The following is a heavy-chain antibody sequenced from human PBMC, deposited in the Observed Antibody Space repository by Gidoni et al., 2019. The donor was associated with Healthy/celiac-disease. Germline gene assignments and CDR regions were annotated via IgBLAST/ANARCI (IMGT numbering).Heavy chain of an antibody. V-gene: IGHV3-33*01. D-gene: IGHD3-10*01. CDR2: IWYDGSNK. CDR1: GFTFSSYG. J-gene: IGHJ3*02. CDR3: ARDGGMVGAFDI. Sequence: QVQLVESGGGVVQPGRSRRLSCAASGFTFSSYGMHWVRQAPGKGLEWVAVIWYDGSNKYYADSVKGRFTISRDNSKNTLYLQMNSLRAEDTAVYYCARDGGMVGAFDIWGQGTMVTVSS.